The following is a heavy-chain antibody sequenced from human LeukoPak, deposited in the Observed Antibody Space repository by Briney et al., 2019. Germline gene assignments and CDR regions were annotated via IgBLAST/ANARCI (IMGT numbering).Heavy chain of an antibody. CDR3: AKDRGDRSCYYYMDV. V-gene: IGHV3-9*01. Sequence: PGRSLRLSCAASGFTFDDYAMHWVRQAPGKGLEWVSGISWNSGSIGYADSVKGRFTISGDNAKNSLYLQMNSLRAEDTALYYCAKDRGDRSCYYYMDVWGKGTTVTISS. D-gene: IGHD3-10*01. CDR1: GFTFDDYA. J-gene: IGHJ6*03. CDR2: ISWNSGSI.